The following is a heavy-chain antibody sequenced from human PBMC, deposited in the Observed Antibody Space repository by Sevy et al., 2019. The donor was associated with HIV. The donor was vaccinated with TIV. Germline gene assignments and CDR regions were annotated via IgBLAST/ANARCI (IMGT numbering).Heavy chain of an antibody. CDR1: GFTFSTYS. CDR3: ASDEQTYGDYDYFDY. Sequence: GGSLRLSCAASGFTFSTYSMNWVRQAPGKGLEWVSYISSSSRTIFYADSVKGRFTISRDNAKKSLYLQMDSLTAEDTAVYYCASDEQTYGDYDYFDYWGQRTLVTVSS. J-gene: IGHJ4*02. CDR2: ISSSSRTI. V-gene: IGHV3-48*01. D-gene: IGHD4-17*01.